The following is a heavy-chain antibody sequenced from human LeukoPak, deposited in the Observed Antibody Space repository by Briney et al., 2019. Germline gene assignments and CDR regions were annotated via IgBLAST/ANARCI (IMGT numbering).Heavy chain of an antibody. J-gene: IGHJ4*02. V-gene: IGHV3-21*01. CDR1: GFTFSSYN. D-gene: IGHD3-3*01. CDR3: ASIFIGISTDSWSGYSSV. Sequence: GGSLRLSCAASGFTFSSYNMNWVRQAPGKGLEWVSSISSSSSYIYYADSVKGRFTLSRDNAKNSLYLQMNSLRAEDTAVYYCASIFIGISTDSWSGYSSVWGQGTLVTVSS. CDR2: ISSSSSYI.